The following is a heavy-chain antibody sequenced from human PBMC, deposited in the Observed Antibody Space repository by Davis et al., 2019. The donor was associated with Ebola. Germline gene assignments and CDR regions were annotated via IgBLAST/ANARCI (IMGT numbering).Heavy chain of an antibody. CDR2: IYYSGST. Sequence: PSETLSLTCTVSGGSISSYYWSWIRQPPGKGLEWIGYIYYSGSTNYNPSLKSRVTISVDTSKNQFSLKLSSVTAADTAVYYCARDLLEYVWGSPVAYGMDVWGQGTTVTVSS. V-gene: IGHV4-59*01. CDR1: GGSISSYY. CDR3: ARDLLEYVWGSPVAYGMDV. D-gene: IGHD3-16*01. J-gene: IGHJ6*02.